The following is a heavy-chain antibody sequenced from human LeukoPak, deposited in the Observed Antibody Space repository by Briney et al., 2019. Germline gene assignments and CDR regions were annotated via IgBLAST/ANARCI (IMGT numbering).Heavy chain of an antibody. CDR1: GFTFRSFW. J-gene: IGHJ4*02. V-gene: IGHV3-7*03. D-gene: IGHD5-24*01. CDR3: AKEGRSLQTY. Sequence: GGSLRLSCSGFGFTFRSFWMGWVRQAPGKGLEWVANIKFDGTATNYVDSVRGRFTISRYNAKNSLYLQMNSLRVEDTAVYYCAKEGRSLQTYWGQGTLVTVSS. CDR2: IKFDGTAT.